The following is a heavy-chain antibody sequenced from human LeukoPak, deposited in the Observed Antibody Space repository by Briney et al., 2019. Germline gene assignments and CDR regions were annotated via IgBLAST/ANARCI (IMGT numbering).Heavy chain of an antibody. D-gene: IGHD6-19*01. CDR1: GFTFSNYA. CDR3: ASFRVAVAGTSPSVYNWFDP. J-gene: IGHJ5*02. V-gene: IGHV3-30-3*01. CDR2: ISDDGGNK. Sequence: GGSLRLSCAASGFTFSNYAIHWVRQAPGKGLEWVSLISDDGGNKYYADSVKGRFTISRDNSKNTLYLQMNSLRAEDTAVYYCASFRVAVAGTSPSVYNWFDPWGQGTLVTVSS.